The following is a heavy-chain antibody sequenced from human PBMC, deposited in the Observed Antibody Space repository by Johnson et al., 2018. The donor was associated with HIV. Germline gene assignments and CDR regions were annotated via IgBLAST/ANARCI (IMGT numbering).Heavy chain of an antibody. V-gene: IGHV3-74*01. D-gene: IGHD1-26*01. CDR1: GFTFSSYW. Sequence: VQLVESGGGFVQPGGSLRLSCAASGFTFSSYWMHWVRRAPGKGLVWVSHINSDGSSTSYADSVKGRFTIARDNAKNKLFVQMSSLRAEDTAVYYWASGKSLHRDAFDIWGQGTMVTVSS. CDR2: INSDGSST. CDR3: ASGKSLHRDAFDI. J-gene: IGHJ3*02.